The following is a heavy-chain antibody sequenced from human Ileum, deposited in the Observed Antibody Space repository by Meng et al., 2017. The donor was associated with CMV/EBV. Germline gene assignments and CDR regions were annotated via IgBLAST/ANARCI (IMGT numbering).Heavy chain of an antibody. CDR3: IRVKLGSSKYFDL. CDR1: AFTFSDHY. D-gene: IGHD6-6*01. V-gene: IGHV3-72*01. J-gene: IGHJ2*01. Sequence: SAFTFSDHYMDWGRQAPGKGLEWVGRIKNKANSYSIDYAASVKGRFTISRDDSKNALYLQMNSLKTEDTAVYYCIRVKLGSSKYFDLWGRGTLVTVSS. CDR2: IKNKANSYSI.